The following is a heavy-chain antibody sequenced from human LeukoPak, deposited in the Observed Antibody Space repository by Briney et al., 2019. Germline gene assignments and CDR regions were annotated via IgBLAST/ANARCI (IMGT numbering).Heavy chain of an antibody. CDR3: AREGGGSYSEFDY. Sequence: TGGSLRLSCAASGFTFSSYAMSWVRQAPGKGLEWVSAISGSGGRTYYADSVKGRFSISRDNSKNTLYLQMNSLRAEDTAVYYCAREGGGSYSEFDYWGQGTLVTVSS. CDR2: ISGSGGRT. D-gene: IGHD1-26*01. V-gene: IGHV3-23*01. CDR1: GFTFSSYA. J-gene: IGHJ4*02.